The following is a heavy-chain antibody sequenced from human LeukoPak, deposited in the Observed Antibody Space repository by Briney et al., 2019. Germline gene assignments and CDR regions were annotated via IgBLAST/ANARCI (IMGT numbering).Heavy chain of an antibody. CDR3: AKDPPLYYDYVWGSYRCNYFDY. V-gene: IGHV3-23*01. Sequence: GGSLRLSCAASGFTFSSYAMSWVRQAPGKGLEWVSAISGSGGSAYYADSVKGRFTISRDNSKNTLYLQMNSLRAEDTAVYYCAKDPPLYYDYVWGSYRCNYFDYRGQGTLVTVSS. CDR2: ISGSGGSA. J-gene: IGHJ4*02. CDR1: GFTFSSYA. D-gene: IGHD3-16*02.